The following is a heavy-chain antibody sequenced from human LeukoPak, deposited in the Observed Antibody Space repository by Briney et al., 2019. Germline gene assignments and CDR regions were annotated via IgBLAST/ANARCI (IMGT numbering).Heavy chain of an antibody. J-gene: IGHJ4*02. CDR3: ATPTGSGSPHFDY. CDR1: GYTLTELS. CDR2: FDPEDGET. D-gene: IGHD3-10*01. V-gene: IGHV1-24*01. Sequence: ASVKVSCKVSGYTLTELSMHWVRQAPGKGLEWMGGFDPEDGETICAQKFQGRVTMTEDTSTDTAYMELSSLRSEDTAVYYCATPTGSGSPHFDYWGQGTLVTVSS.